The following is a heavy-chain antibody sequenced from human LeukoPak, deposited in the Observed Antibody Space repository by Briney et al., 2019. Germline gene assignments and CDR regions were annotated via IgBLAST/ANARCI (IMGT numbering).Heavy chain of an antibody. CDR1: GYSFTSYW. CDR3: ARAGDSSGVWFDP. CDR2: IYPGDSDT. J-gene: IGHJ5*02. Sequence: GESLKISCKGSGYSFTSYWLGWVRQMPGKGLEWMGIIYPGDSDTRYSPSFQGQVTISADKSISSAYLQWSSRKASDTAMYYCARAGDSSGVWFDPWGQGTLVTVSS. V-gene: IGHV5-51*01. D-gene: IGHD6-19*01.